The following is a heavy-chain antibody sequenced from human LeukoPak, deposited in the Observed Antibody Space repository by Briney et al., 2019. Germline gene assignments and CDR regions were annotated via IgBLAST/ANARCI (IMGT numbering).Heavy chain of an antibody. Sequence: ASVKVSCKASGYTFTSYGISWVRQAPGQGVEWMGWISAYNGNTNYAQKLQGRVTMTTDTSTSTAYMELRSLRSDDTAVYYCARDLITMIVVVRDYYYYGMDVWGQGTTVTVSS. D-gene: IGHD3-22*01. CDR2: ISAYNGNT. CDR1: GYTFTSYG. CDR3: ARDLITMIVVVRDYYYYGMDV. V-gene: IGHV1-18*01. J-gene: IGHJ6*02.